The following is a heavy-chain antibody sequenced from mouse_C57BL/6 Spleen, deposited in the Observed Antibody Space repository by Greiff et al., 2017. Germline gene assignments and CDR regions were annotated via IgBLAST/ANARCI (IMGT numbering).Heavy chain of an antibody. V-gene: IGHV1-80*01. J-gene: IGHJ1*03. CDR3: ARVWSSYWYFDV. CDR2: IYPGDGDT. D-gene: IGHD2-10*02. Sequence: QVQLKESGAELVKPGASVKISCKASGYAFSSYWLNWVKQRPGKGLEWIGQIYPGDGDTNYNGKFKGKATLTADKSSSTAYMQISSLTSEDSAVYFCARVWSSYWYFDVWGTGTTVTVSS. CDR1: GYAFSSYW.